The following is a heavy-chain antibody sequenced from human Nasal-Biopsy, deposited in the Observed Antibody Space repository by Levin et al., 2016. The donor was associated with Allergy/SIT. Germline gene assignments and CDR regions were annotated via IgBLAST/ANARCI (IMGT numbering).Heavy chain of an antibody. D-gene: IGHD5-18*01. V-gene: IGHV3-9*01. CDR1: GFNFDDYA. Sequence: SLKISCTGSGFNFDDYAMHWVRQVPGKGLEWVSGISWNANYIDYADSVKGRFTISRDNAKNSVYLQLNSLSVDDTAFYYCAKGHSSLLYFFSLEVWGQGTTVTVSS. J-gene: IGHJ6*02. CDR3: AKGHSSLLYFFSLEV. CDR2: ISWNANYI.